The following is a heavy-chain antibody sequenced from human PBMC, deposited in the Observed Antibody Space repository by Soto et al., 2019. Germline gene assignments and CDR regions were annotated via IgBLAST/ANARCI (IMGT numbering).Heavy chain of an antibody. J-gene: IGHJ4*02. V-gene: IGHV3-48*01. Sequence: EVQLVESGGGLVQPGGSLRLSCAASGFTFSTYSMNWVRQAPGKGLEWVSYISSSSSTIYYADSVKGRFTISRDNAKNSLYLQMNSLRAEDTAVYYCARGLAAMFDYWGQGTLVTVSS. CDR2: ISSSSSTI. CDR1: GFTFSTYS. CDR3: ARGLAAMFDY. D-gene: IGHD5-18*01.